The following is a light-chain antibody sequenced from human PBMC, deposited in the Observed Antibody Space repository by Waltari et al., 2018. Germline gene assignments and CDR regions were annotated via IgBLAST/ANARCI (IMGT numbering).Light chain of an antibody. Sequence: QSALTQPASVSGSPGQSITIPCTGTSSDVGSHNLVSWYQHHPGKAPKLMIYEDTKRPSGVSNRFSGSKSGNTASLTISGLQAEYEADYYCCSYAGGTASILLGGGTKLTVL. CDR2: EDT. CDR3: CSYAGGTASIL. V-gene: IGLV2-23*01. J-gene: IGLJ2*01. CDR1: SSDVGSHNL.